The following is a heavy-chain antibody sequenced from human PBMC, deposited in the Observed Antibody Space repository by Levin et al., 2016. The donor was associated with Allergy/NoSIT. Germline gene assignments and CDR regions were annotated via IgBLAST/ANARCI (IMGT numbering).Heavy chain of an antibody. D-gene: IGHD3-10*01. CDR3: ARGYYGSGSLN. J-gene: IGHJ4*02. Sequence: ASVKVSCKASGYTFTSYYMHWVRQAPGQGLEWMGIINPSGGSTTYAQKFQGRVTMTRDTSTRTVYMELSGLRSEDTAVYYCARGYYGSGSLNWGQGTLVTVSS. CDR2: INPSGGST. CDR1: GYTFTSYY. V-gene: IGHV1-46*03.